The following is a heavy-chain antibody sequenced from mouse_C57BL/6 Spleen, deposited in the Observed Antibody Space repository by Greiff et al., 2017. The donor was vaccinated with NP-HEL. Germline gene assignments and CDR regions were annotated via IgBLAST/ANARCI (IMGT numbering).Heavy chain of an antibody. Sequence: QVQLQQSGAELVRPGTSVKVSCKASGYAFTNYLIEWVKQRPGQGLEWIGVINPGSGGTNYNEKLKGKATLTADKSSSTAYMQLSSLTSEDSAVYFCARGGEITTVVPPFAYWGQGTLVTVSA. V-gene: IGHV1-54*01. CDR2: INPGSGGT. CDR1: GYAFTNYL. J-gene: IGHJ3*01. CDR3: ARGGEITTVVPPFAY. D-gene: IGHD1-1*01.